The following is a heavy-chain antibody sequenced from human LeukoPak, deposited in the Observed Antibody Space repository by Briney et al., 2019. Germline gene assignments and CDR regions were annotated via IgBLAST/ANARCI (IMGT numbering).Heavy chain of an antibody. CDR1: GGSISSYY. J-gene: IGHJ5*02. Sequence: SETLSLTCTVSGGSISSYYWSWIRQPAGKGLEWIGRIYTSGSTNYNPSLKSRVTMSVDTSKNQFSLKLSSVTAADTAVYYCARRDLLYYYDSSGYYVGGQFDPWGQGTLVTVSS. D-gene: IGHD3-22*01. V-gene: IGHV4-4*07. CDR2: IYTSGST. CDR3: ARRDLLYYYDSSGYYVGGQFDP.